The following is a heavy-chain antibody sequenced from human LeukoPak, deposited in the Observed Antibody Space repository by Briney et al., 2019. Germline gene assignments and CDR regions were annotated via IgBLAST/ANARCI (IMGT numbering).Heavy chain of an antibody. D-gene: IGHD2-21*01. V-gene: IGHV3-23*01. CDR2: TSSSDAGT. Sequence: GGSLRLSCAASGFTLSTYAMSWVRQTPGKRLEWVAATSSSDAGTYHADSVRGRFTISRDNSKNTLYLQMNSLRAEDAAVYFCAKAPVTSCRGAYCYPFDSWGQGTLVTVSS. CDR3: AKAPVTSCRGAYCYPFDS. J-gene: IGHJ4*02. CDR1: GFTLSTYA.